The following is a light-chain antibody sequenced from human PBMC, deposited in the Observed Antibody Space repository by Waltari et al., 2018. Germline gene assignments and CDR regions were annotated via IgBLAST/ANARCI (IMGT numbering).Light chain of an antibody. J-gene: IGLJ2*01. V-gene: IGLV2-14*03. CDR3: SSYVSSDTLEL. Sequence: HSALTQPASVSGSPGQSITISCTGTSSDVGGYNYVSWYQQHPGKAPKLMIFDVSNRLSGVSSRCSGSKSGNTASLTISGLQAEDEADYYCSSYVSSDTLELFGGGTSLTVL. CDR2: DVS. CDR1: SSDVGGYNY.